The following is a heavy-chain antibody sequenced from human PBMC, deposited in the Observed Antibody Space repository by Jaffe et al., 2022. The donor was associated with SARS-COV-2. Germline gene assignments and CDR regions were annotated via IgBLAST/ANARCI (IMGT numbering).Heavy chain of an antibody. J-gene: IGHJ4*02. CDR1: GYSFNNYW. D-gene: IGHD1-20*01. Sequence: EVQLVQSGAEVKKPGESLRISCKGSGYSFNNYWISWVRQKPGKGLEWMGRIDPSDSYSNYNPSFQGHVTISVDRSINTAYLQWSGLEASETAIYYCARLVTGFVHDSWGQGTLITVSS. CDR3: ARLVTGFVHDS. V-gene: IGHV5-10-1*03. CDR2: IDPSDSYS.